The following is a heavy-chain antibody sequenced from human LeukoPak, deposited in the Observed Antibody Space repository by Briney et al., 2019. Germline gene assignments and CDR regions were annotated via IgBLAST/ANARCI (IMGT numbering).Heavy chain of an antibody. CDR3: AKDGLWFGELSRYYFDY. CDR2: ISTNSAFI. V-gene: IGHV3-21*04. Sequence: TAGGSLRLSCTASGFTFINYSMNWVRQAPGKGLEWVSSISTNSAFIYYADSVRGRFTISRDNSKNTLYLQMNSLRAEDTAVYYCAKDGLWFGELSRYYFDYWGQGTLVTVSS. CDR1: GFTFINYS. D-gene: IGHD3-10*01. J-gene: IGHJ4*02.